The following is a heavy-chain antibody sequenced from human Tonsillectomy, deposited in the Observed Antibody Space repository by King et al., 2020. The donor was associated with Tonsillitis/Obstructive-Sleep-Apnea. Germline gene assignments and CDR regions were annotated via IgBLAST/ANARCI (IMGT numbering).Heavy chain of an antibody. J-gene: IGHJ6*03. D-gene: IGHD3-16*01. CDR2: IKQDGSEK. CDR1: VFTFSSYW. V-gene: IGHV3-7*03. Sequence: VQLVASGGGLVQPGGSLRLSCAASVFTFSSYWLSWVRQAPGKGLEWVANIKQDGSEKYYVDSVKGRFTLSRDNAKNSLYLQMNSLRAEDTAGEYCARGGEGRGEEGERGGKGKRGTGS. CDR3: ARGGEGRGEEGER.